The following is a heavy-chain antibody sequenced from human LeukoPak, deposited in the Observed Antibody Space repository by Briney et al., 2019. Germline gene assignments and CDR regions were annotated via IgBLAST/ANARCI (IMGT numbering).Heavy chain of an antibody. CDR2: INPNSGGT. J-gene: IGHJ4*02. CDR3: ARGHSSSWYYFDY. D-gene: IGHD6-13*01. V-gene: IGHV1-2*04. Sequence: ASVKVSCKASGYTFTGYYMHWVRQAPGQGLEWMGWINPNSGGTNYARKFQGWVTMTRDTSISTAYMELSRLRSDDTAVYYCARGHSSSWYYFDYWGQGTLVTVSS. CDR1: GYTFTGYY.